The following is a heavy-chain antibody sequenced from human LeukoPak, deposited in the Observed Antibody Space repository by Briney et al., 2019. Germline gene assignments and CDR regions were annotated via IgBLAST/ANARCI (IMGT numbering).Heavy chain of an antibody. CDR3: ASRSGSYYFYFDY. Sequence: PGGSLRLSCAASGFTFSDYYMSWIRQAPGKGLEWVSYISSSGSTIYYADSVKGRFTISRDNAKNSLHLQMNSLRAEDTGVYYCASRSGSYYFYFDYWGQGTLVTVSS. V-gene: IGHV3-11*04. D-gene: IGHD3-10*01. J-gene: IGHJ4*02. CDR2: ISSSGSTI. CDR1: GFTFSDYY.